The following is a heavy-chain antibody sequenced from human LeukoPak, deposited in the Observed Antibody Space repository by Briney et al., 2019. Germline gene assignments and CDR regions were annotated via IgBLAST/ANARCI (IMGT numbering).Heavy chain of an antibody. V-gene: IGHV5-51*01. CDR2: IYPSDSDI. D-gene: IGHD2-2*01. J-gene: IGHJ3*02. Sequence: GESLKISCKGSGYSFTSYWIGWVRQMPGKGLELMGIIYPSDSDITYRPSFQGQVTISADKSISTVYLQWGSLKASDTAMYYCARRGGYCSSTTCYGVSRAFDIWGQGTMVSVSS. CDR3: ARRGGYCSSTTCYGVSRAFDI. CDR1: GYSFTSYW.